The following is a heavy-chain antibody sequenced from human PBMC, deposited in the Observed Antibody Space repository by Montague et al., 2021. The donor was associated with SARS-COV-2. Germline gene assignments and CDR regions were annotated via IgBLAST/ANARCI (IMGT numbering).Heavy chain of an antibody. CDR2: IYTSGSC. CDR3: ARERSVDYYDGSGYHPYNCYMDV. D-gene: IGHD3-22*01. Sequence: TLSLTCTVSGGSVSSGSYYWSWIRQPAGKGLEWIGRIYTSGSCNYNPSLKSRVTISVDTSKNQFSLKVSSVTAADTAVYYCARERSVDYYDGSGYHPYNCYMDVWGQGTTVTVSS. CDR1: GGSVSSGSYY. V-gene: IGHV4-61*02. J-gene: IGHJ6*03.